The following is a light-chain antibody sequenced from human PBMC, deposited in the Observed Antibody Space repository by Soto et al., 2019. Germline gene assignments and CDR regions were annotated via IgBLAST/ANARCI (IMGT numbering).Light chain of an antibody. Sequence: QSVLTQPRSVSGSPGQSVTISCTGTSSDVGGYNYVSWYQQHPGTAPKLMIYDVSKRPSGVPDRFSGSKSGNTASLIIYGLQAEDEADYYCCSYAGSYTVVFGGGTKLTVL. CDR3: CSYAGSYTVV. CDR2: DVS. J-gene: IGLJ2*01. CDR1: SSDVGGYNY. V-gene: IGLV2-11*01.